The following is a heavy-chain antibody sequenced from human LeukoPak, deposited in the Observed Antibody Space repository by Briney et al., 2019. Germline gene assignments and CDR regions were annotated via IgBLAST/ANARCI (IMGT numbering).Heavy chain of an antibody. CDR1: GFTFSMYA. CDR2: ISDNT. V-gene: IGHV3-23*01. CDR3: AREDYFGSGSYSSEYFHH. J-gene: IGHJ1*01. Sequence: GGSLRLSCAVSGFTFSMYAMAWVRQAPGKGLEWVSGISDNTYYADSVRGRFTISRDNSKNTLYLQMNSLRAEDTAVYYCAREDYFGSGSYSSEYFHHWGQGTLVTVSS. D-gene: IGHD3-10*01.